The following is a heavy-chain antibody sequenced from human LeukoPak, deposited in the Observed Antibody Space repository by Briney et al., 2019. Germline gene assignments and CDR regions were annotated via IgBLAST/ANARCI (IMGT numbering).Heavy chain of an antibody. V-gene: IGHV1-8*02. Sequence: WASVKVSCKASGGTFSSYAISWVRQATGQGLEWMGWMNPNSGNTGYAQKFQGRVTMTRNTSISTAYMELSSLRSEDTAVYYCARGILRITIFGVEKNWFDPWGQGTLVTVSS. J-gene: IGHJ5*02. CDR2: MNPNSGNT. CDR3: ARGILRITIFGVEKNWFDP. CDR1: GGTFSSYA. D-gene: IGHD3-3*01.